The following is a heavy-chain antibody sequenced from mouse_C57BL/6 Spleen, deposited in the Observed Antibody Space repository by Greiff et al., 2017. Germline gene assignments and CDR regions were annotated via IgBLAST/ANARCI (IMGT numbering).Heavy chain of an antibody. CDR1: GFSLTSYG. J-gene: IGHJ2*01. Sequence: VQLVESGPGLVAPSQTLSLTCTVSGFSLTSYGVHWVRQPPGKGLEWLVVIWSDGSTTYTSALKSRLSISKDNPKSQIFLKMNGVQTKDKAVYGCDRGSYDWFAYWGQGTPLTVSA. D-gene: IGHD1-1*01. CDR3: DRGSYDWFAY. V-gene: IGHV2-6*03. CDR2: IWSDGST.